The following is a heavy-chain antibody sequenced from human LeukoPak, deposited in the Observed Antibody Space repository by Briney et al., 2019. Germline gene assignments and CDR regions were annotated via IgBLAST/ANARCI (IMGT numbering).Heavy chain of an antibody. V-gene: IGHV3-64D*06. J-gene: IGHJ4*02. D-gene: IGHD3-10*01. CDR1: GFTFNSFA. CDR3: VTRVIGSWTFDY. CDR2: ISSNGGST. Sequence: PGASLRLSCSASGFTFNSFAMHWVRQAPGKGLEYVSAISSNGGSTYYADSVEGRFTISRDNSKNTLYLQMSSLRVEDTAMYYCVTRVIGSWTFDYWGQGTLVTVSS.